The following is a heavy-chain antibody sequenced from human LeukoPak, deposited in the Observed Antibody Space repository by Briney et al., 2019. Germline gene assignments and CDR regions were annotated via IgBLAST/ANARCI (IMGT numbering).Heavy chain of an antibody. V-gene: IGHV4-59*08. CDR3: ATIWGYSYGRIDY. D-gene: IGHD5-18*01. CDR2: IYYSGRT. J-gene: IGHJ4*02. CDR1: GGSNSSYY. Sequence: PSETLSLTCSVSGGSNSSYYWNWIRQTPGKGLEWIGYIYYSGRTNYNPSLKSRVTISIDTSKNQFSLTLSSVTAADTAVYYCATIWGYSYGRIDYWGQGTLVTVSS.